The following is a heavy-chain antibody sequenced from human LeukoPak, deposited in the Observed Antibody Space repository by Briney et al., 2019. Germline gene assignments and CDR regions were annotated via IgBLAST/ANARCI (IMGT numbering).Heavy chain of an antibody. V-gene: IGHV1-18*01. D-gene: IGHD3-22*01. CDR1: GYTFTSNG. J-gene: IGHJ4*02. Sequence: GASVKVSCKASGYTFTSNGISWVRQAPGQGLEWMGWINAYNVNTNYAQKLQGRVTMTTDTSTSTAYMELRSLRSDDTAVYYCVRRNYYDTSGYGTSFDYWGQGTLVTVSS. CDR2: INAYNVNT. CDR3: VRRNYYDTSGYGTSFDY.